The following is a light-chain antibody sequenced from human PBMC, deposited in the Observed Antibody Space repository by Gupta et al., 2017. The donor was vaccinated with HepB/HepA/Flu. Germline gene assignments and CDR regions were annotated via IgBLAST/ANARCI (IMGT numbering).Light chain of an antibody. CDR1: QSVSSY. Sequence: EIVLTHSPATLSLSPGERATLSCRASQSVSSYLAWYQQKPGQAPRLLIYDASNRATGIPARFSGSGSGTDFTLTISSLEPEDVAVYYCQQRSNWPPGLTFGGGTKVEIK. V-gene: IGKV3-11*01. CDR2: DAS. CDR3: QQRSNWPPGLT. J-gene: IGKJ4*01.